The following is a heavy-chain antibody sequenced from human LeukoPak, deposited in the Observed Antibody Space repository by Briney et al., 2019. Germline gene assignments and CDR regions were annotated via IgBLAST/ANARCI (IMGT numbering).Heavy chain of an antibody. CDR3: ARDLGYCSSTSCYTPAVVDY. D-gene: IGHD2-2*02. V-gene: IGHV1-2*02. Sequence: GASVKVSCKASGYTFTGYYMHWVRQAPGQGLERMGWINPNSGGTNYAQKFQGRVTMTRDTSISTAYMELSRLRSDDTAVYYCARDLGYCSSTSCYTPAVVDYWGQGTLVTVSS. CDR1: GYTFTGYY. CDR2: INPNSGGT. J-gene: IGHJ4*02.